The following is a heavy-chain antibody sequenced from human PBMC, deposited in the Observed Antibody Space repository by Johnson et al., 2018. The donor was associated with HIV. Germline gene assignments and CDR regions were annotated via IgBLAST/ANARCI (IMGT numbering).Heavy chain of an antibody. CDR1: GFIFRDYY. J-gene: IGHJ3*02. CDR3: ARLRSPDAFDI. CDR2: ISSSGKST. D-gene: IGHD2-15*01. Sequence: QVQLVESGGGLVKPGGSLRLSCAVSGFIFRDYYMSWIRQAPGKGLEWVSYISSSGKSTNYADSVKGRFTISRDNAKNTLYLQMGSLRAEDMGVYYCARLRSPDAFDIWGQGTMVTVSS. V-gene: IGHV3-11*04.